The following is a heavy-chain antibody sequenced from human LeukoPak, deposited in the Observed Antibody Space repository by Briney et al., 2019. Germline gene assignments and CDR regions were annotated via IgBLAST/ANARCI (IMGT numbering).Heavy chain of an antibody. Sequence: GGSLRLSCEASGFTFTTYSMTWVRQAPGKGLEWVSIISSGSSAIFSADALKGRFTISRDDAKNLLYLDMNSLRAEDTAVYYCASLFLCYGCSSSSDSFDIWGQGTMVTVSS. D-gene: IGHD6-6*01. CDR3: ASLFLCYGCSSSSDSFDI. V-gene: IGHV3-21*01. CDR1: GFTFTTYS. J-gene: IGHJ3*02. CDR2: ISSGSSAI.